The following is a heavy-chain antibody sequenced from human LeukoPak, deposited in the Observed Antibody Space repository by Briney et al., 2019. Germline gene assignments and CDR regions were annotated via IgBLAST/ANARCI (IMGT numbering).Heavy chain of an antibody. CDR3: ASAPRSYYYFDS. J-gene: IGHJ4*02. D-gene: IGHD2-21*01. Sequence: GGSLRLSCAASGFTFSSSNMNWVRQAPGKGLEWVSYISPSSHTIYYADSVKGRFTISRDNAKNSLYLQMNSLRDEDTAVYYCASAPRSYYYFDSWGQGTLVTVSS. V-gene: IGHV3-48*02. CDR1: GFTFSSSN. CDR2: ISPSSHTI.